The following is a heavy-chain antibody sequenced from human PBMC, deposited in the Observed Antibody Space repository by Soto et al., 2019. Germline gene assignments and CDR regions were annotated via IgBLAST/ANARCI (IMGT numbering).Heavy chain of an antibody. D-gene: IGHD6-6*01. J-gene: IGHJ6*02. CDR3: AAVSFQLAENDYYYYCMYV. CDR2: IVVGSGNT. Sequence: QMQLVQSGPEVKKPGTSVKVSCKASGFTFTSSAVQWVRQARGQRLEWIGWIVVGSGNTNYAQKFQERVTITRDMSTSTAYMELCSLRSEDTALYYCAAVSFQLAENDYYYYCMYVWGQGLTVTVSS. V-gene: IGHV1-58*01. CDR1: GFTFTSSA.